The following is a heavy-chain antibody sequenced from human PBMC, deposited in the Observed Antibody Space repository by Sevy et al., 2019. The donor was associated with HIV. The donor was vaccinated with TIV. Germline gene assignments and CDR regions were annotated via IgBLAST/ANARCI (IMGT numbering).Heavy chain of an antibody. Sequence: GGSLRLSCAASGFTFDDYAMHWVRQAPGKGLEWVSGISWNSGSIGYADSVKGRFTISRDNAKNSLYLQMNSLRAEDTSLYYCAKDIGVRGATGGFEYYYYYCGMDVWGQGTTVTVSS. CDR2: ISWNSGSI. CDR1: GFTFDDYA. V-gene: IGHV3-9*01. D-gene: IGHD5-12*01. J-gene: IGHJ6*02. CDR3: AKDIGVRGATGGFEYYYYYCGMDV.